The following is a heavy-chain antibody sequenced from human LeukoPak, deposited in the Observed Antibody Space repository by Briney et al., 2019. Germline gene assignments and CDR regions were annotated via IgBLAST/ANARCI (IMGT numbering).Heavy chain of an antibody. D-gene: IGHD6-13*01. Sequence: VASVKVSCKASGYTFSDYYLHWVRQAPGQGLEWVGWINPNSGGTNFAQKFRGRVTMTRDTSITTAYMELIRLKSDDTAVYYCARGGVRTAASSLGYWGQGTLVTVSS. V-gene: IGHV1-2*02. J-gene: IGHJ4*01. CDR3: ARGGVRTAASSLGY. CDR1: GYTFSDYY. CDR2: INPNSGGT.